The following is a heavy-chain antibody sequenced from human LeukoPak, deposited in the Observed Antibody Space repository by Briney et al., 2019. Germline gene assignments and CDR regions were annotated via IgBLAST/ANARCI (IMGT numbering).Heavy chain of an antibody. CDR3: AMYDSFFDY. J-gene: IGHJ4*02. D-gene: IGHD1-1*01. Sequence: SETLSLTCDVYGGSFSGYYWSWIRQPPGKGLEWIGEINHRGSTNYNPSLKSRVTISVDTSKNQFSLKLTSVTAADAAVYYCAMYDSFFDYCGQGTLVTVSS. CDR2: INHRGST. CDR1: GGSFSGYY. V-gene: IGHV4-34*01.